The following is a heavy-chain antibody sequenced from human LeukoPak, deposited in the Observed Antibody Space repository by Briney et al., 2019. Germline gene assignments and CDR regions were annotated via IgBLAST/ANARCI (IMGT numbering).Heavy chain of an antibody. Sequence: GASVKVSCKAAGYTCTSYGISWVRQAPGQGLGRMGWISVYNGNTTYAQKLQGRVTMTTDTSTSTAYMELRSLGSDDTAMYYCARDPIVVVPAATGYYYYYGMDVWGQGTTVTVSS. CDR2: ISVYNGNT. CDR1: GYTCTSYG. J-gene: IGHJ6*02. CDR3: ARDPIVVVPAATGYYYYYGMDV. V-gene: IGHV1-18*01. D-gene: IGHD2-2*01.